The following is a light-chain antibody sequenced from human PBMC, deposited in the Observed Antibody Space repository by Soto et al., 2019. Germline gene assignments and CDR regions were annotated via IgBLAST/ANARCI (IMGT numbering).Light chain of an antibody. CDR1: QSVGSN. Sequence: EIVMTQSPATLSVSPGERATLSCRARQSVGSNLAWYQQKPGQAPRLLIYGASTRAAGIPARFSGSGSGTEFTRRGRGLQSEDVAVYLCQQYNNRWTFGPGTSVEIQ. CDR2: GAS. V-gene: IGKV3-15*01. J-gene: IGKJ1*01. CDR3: QQYNNRWT.